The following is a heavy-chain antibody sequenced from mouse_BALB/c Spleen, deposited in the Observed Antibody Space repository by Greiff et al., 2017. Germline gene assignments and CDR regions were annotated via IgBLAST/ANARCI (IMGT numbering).Heavy chain of an antibody. CDR1: GYTFTSYN. J-gene: IGHJ4*01. D-gene: IGHD2-14*01. CDR3: ARGDRTLYAMDY. Sequence: QVQLQQPGAELVKPGASVKMSCKASGYTFTSYNMHWVKQTPGQGLEWIGAIYPGNGDTSYNQKFKGKATLTADKSSSTAYMQLSSLTSEDSAVYYCARGDRTLYAMDYWGQGTSATVSS. V-gene: IGHV1-12*01. CDR2: IYPGNGDT.